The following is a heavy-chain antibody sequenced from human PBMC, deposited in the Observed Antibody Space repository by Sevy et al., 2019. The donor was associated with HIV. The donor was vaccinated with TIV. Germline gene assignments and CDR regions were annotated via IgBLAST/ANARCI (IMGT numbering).Heavy chain of an antibody. CDR2: ISGDGYLT. Sequence: GILRLSCSASGFTFSSYAMSWVRQAPGKGLEWVSAISGDGYLTYNKDSVKGRFTISRDNSKNMLYLQMKSLRAEDTAVYYCAKLYGSTMIVVGYFDYWGQGTLVTVSS. D-gene: IGHD3-22*01. V-gene: IGHV3-23*01. J-gene: IGHJ4*02. CDR1: GFTFSSYA. CDR3: AKLYGSTMIVVGYFDY.